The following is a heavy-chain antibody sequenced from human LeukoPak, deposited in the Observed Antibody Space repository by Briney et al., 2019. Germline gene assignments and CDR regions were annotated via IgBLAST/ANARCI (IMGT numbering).Heavy chain of an antibody. J-gene: IGHJ4*02. D-gene: IGHD3-22*01. CDR1: GYTFTNYG. Sequence: ASVKVSCKASGYTFTNYGINWVRQAPGQGLEWMGWISAYNGHTNYAQNLQGRVTMTTDTSTSTAYTELRSLRSDDTAVYFCARDSSGFPRDASDYWGQGTLVTVSS. V-gene: IGHV1-18*01. CDR3: ARDSSGFPRDASDY. CDR2: ISAYNGHT.